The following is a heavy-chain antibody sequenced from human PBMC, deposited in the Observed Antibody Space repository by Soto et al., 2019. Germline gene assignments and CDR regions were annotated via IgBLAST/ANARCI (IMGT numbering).Heavy chain of an antibody. J-gene: IGHJ6*02. V-gene: IGHV1-18*01. CDR3: AREKAYYYDSSGSATYYYYYYGMDV. CDR2: ISAYNGNT. Sequence: ASVKVSSKASGYTFTSYGISWVRQAPGQGLEWMGWISAYNGNTNYAQKLQGRVTMTTDTSTSTAYMELRSLRSDDTAVYYCAREKAYYYDSSGSATYYYYYYGMDVWGQGTTVTVSS. D-gene: IGHD3-22*01. CDR1: GYTFTSYG.